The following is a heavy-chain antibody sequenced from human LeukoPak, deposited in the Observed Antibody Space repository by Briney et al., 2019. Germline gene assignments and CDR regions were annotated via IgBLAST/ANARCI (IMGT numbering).Heavy chain of an antibody. CDR3: AKGVIYDSSGYLVH. D-gene: IGHD3-22*01. J-gene: IGHJ4*02. CDR2: ISGSGGST. CDR1: GFTFSSYA. V-gene: IGHV3-23*01. Sequence: GGSPRLSCAASGFTFSSYAMSWVRQAPGKGLEWVSAISGSGGSTYYADSVKGRFTISRDNSKNTLYLQMNSLRAEDTAVYYCAKGVIYDSSGYLVHWGQGTLVTVSS.